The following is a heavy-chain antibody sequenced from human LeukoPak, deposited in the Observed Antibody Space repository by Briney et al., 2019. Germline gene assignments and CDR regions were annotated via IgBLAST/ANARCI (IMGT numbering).Heavy chain of an antibody. CDR3: ATVRWNDGDAFDI. V-gene: IGHV4-31*03. CDR2: IYYSGST. J-gene: IGHJ3*02. D-gene: IGHD1-1*01. Sequence: PSETLPLTCTVSGGSISSGGYYWSWIRQHPGKGLEWIGYIYYSGSTYYNPSLKSRVTISVDTSKNQFSLKLSSVTAADTAVYYCATVRWNDGDAFDIWGQGTMVTVSS. CDR1: GGSISSGGYY.